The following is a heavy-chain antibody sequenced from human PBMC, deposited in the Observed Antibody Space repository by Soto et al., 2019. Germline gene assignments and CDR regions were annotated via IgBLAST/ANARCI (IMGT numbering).Heavy chain of an antibody. CDR1: GFTVSSNY. CDR2: IYSGGST. V-gene: IGHV3-53*01. CDR3: ARATGLADYYYGMDV. Sequence: PGGSLRLSCAASGFTVSSNYMSWVRQAPGKGLEWVSVIYSGGSTYYADSVKGRFTISRDNSKNTLYLQMNSLRAEDTAVYYCARATGLADYYYGMDVWGQGTTVTVSS. J-gene: IGHJ6*02.